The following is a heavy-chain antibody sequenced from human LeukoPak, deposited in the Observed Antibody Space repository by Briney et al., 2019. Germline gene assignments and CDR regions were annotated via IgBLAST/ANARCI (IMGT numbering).Heavy chain of an antibody. CDR1: GFTVSSNY. CDR3: AREIMAAAGTKQA. D-gene: IGHD6-13*01. V-gene: IGHV3-53*01. Sequence: GGSLRLSCAASGFTVSSNYMSWVRQAPGKGLEWVSVIYSVGSTYYADSVKGRFTISRDNSKNTLYLQMNSLRAEDTAVYYCAREIMAAAGTKQAWGQGTLVTVSS. CDR2: IYSVGST. J-gene: IGHJ5*02.